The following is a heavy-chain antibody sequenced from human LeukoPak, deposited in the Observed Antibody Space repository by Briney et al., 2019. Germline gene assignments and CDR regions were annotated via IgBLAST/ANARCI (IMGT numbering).Heavy chain of an antibody. Sequence: SETLSLTCTVSGGSISSYYWSWIRQPPGKGLEWIGYIYYSGSTNYNPSLKSRVTISVDTSKNQFSLKLSSVTAADTAVYYCARRNWVFDYWGQGTLVTVSS. D-gene: IGHD7-27*01. CDR1: GGSISSYY. CDR3: ARRNWVFDY. V-gene: IGHV4-59*12. J-gene: IGHJ4*02. CDR2: IYYSGST.